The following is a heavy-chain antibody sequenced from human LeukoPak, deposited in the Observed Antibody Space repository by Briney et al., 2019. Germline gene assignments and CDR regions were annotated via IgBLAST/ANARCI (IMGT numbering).Heavy chain of an antibody. CDR3: ARWATVVVVAATRCLSYYGMDV. V-gene: IGHV1-18*01. Sequence: ASVKVSCKASGYTFTSYGVSWVRQAPGQGLEWMGCISAYNGNTNYAQKLQGRVTMTTDTSTSTAYMELRSLRYDDTAVYYCARWATVVVVAATRCLSYYGMDVWGQGTTVTVSS. D-gene: IGHD2-15*01. CDR1: GYTFTSYG. CDR2: ISAYNGNT. J-gene: IGHJ6*02.